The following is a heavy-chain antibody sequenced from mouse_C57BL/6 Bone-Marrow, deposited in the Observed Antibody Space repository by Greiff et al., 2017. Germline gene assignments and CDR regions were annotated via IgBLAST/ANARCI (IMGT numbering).Heavy chain of an antibody. CDR1: GYTFTDYE. J-gene: IGHJ3*01. V-gene: IGHV1-15*01. CDR3: TRRVLTTVVAPGFAY. D-gene: IGHD1-1*01. Sequence: VQLQQSGAELVRPGASVTLSCKASGYTFTDYEMHWVKQTPVHGLEWIGAIDPETGGTAYKQKFKGKAILTADKSSSTAYMELRSLTSEDAAVYDCTRRVLTTVVAPGFAYWGQGTLVTVSA. CDR2: IDPETGGT.